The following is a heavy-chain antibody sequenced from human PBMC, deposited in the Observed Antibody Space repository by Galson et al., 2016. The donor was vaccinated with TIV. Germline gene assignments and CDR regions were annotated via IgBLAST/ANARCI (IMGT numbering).Heavy chain of an antibody. CDR1: GYTFMDYA. CDR3: ARSGYTYGLGGLPSSFWYLDL. D-gene: IGHD5-18*01. J-gene: IGHJ2*01. V-gene: IGHV1-18*01. Sequence: SVKVSCKASGYTFMDYAVSWVRQAPGQGLEWMGWINSYNGDTNFAQKFQGRVTMTTDTSTNTVYLELRNLRSDDTAIYYCARSGYTYGLGGLPSSFWYLDLWGRGTLVTVSS. CDR2: INSYNGDT.